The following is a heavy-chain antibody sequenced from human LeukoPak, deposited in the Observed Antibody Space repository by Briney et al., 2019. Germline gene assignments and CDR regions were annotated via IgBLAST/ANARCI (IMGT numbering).Heavy chain of an antibody. V-gene: IGHV4-4*07. CDR3: ARDPGYYGSGTRGAFDI. CDR2: IYATGST. J-gene: IGHJ3*02. D-gene: IGHD3-10*01. CDR1: GGSISSYY. Sequence: ASETLSLTCTVSGGSISSYYWSWIRQPAGKGLEWIGRIYATGSTNFNPSLKSRVTMSVDTSKNQFSLKLSSVTAADTAVYYCARDPGYYGSGTRGAFDIWGQGTKVTVSS.